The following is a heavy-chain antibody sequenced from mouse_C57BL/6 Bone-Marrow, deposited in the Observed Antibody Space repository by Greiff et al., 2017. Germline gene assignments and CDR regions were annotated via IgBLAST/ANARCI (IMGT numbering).Heavy chain of an antibody. CDR1: GFTFSSYA. D-gene: IGHD2-5*01. V-gene: IGHV5-4*01. Sequence: EVKLMESGGGLVKPGGSLKLSCAASGFTFSSYAMSWVRQTPEKRLEWVATISDGGSYTYYPDNVKGRFTISRDNAKNNLYLQMSHLKSEDTAMYYCARDWDLYYSNPYAWFAYWGQGTLVTVSA. J-gene: IGHJ3*01. CDR2: ISDGGSYT. CDR3: ARDWDLYYSNPYAWFAY.